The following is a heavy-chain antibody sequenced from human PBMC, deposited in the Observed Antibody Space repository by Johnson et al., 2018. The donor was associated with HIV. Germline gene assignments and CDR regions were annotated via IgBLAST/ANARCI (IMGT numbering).Heavy chain of an antibody. V-gene: IGHV3-30*02. J-gene: IGHJ3*02. D-gene: IGHD5-24*01. CDR1: GFTFSTYG. Sequence: QVQLVESGGGVVQPGGSLTLSCAASGFTFSTYGMHWVRQAPGQGLVWVTFLRYDGSSQYYADSVKGRFHISSDNSMNTRYLQMNSLRAEYTAVYYCARACRDGYTCDVYDIWGQGTMVTVSS. CDR3: ARACRDGYTCDVYDI. CDR2: LRYDGSSQ.